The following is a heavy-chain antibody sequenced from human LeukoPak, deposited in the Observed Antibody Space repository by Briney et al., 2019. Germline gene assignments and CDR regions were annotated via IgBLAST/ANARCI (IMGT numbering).Heavy chain of an antibody. J-gene: IGHJ4*02. V-gene: IGHV3-15*01. D-gene: IGHD2-15*01. CDR3: TTGYCSGGVCYSLVY. CDR1: GFTFTFSNAW. Sequence: GGSLRLSCAASGFTFTFSNAWTSWVRQAPGKGLEWVGRIKSNSDGGTTDYAAPVQGRFTISRDDSKNMVHLQMNSLKTEDTADYYCTTGYCSGGVCYSLVYWGQGTLVAVSS. CDR2: IKSNSDGGTT.